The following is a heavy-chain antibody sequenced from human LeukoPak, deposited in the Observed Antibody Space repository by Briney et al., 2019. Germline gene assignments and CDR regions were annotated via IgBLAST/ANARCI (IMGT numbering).Heavy chain of an antibody. D-gene: IGHD3-3*01. CDR3: ARERLARFPYFDY. Sequence: VAAVNLSCKSSACTFSITGNSWVRQGPAQGPGWMGGIIPVFGTPNTAQKSQGRGTITADRATTTAYMELRRLTSDDTAVYYCARERLARFPYFDYSGQGTLVAVSS. J-gene: IGHJ4*02. V-gene: IGHV1-69*06. CDR2: IIPVFGTP. CDR1: ACTFSITG.